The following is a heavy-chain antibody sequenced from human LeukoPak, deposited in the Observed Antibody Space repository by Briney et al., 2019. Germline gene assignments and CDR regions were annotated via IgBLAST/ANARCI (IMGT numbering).Heavy chain of an antibody. CDR1: GVSFSGYD. D-gene: IGHD2-2*01. CDR2: INHSGST. CDR3: GRLRLEYCSSTSCYGGNFDY. J-gene: IGHJ4*02. V-gene: IGHV4-34*01. Sequence: PSETLSLTCAAYGVSFSGYDWSWIRQPPGKGLEWIGEINHSGSTNYNPSLKSRVTISVDTSNNNFSLKLSSGTAADTAVYYCGRLRLEYCSSTSCYGGNFDYWGQGTLVTVSS.